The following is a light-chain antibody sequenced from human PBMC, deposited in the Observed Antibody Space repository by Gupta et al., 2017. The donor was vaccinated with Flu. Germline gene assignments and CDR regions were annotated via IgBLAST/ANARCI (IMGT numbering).Light chain of an antibody. J-gene: IGKJ1*01. CDR1: QSILYSSNNENY. Sequence: EIVMTQSPDLLARSVGERATITCKSSQSILYSSNNENYLAWYQQKPGQSPKLLIYWASTRESGVPDRFSGSGSGTDFTLTISSLQAEDVAVYYCQQYYSSPQTFGQGTKVEIK. CDR3: QQYYSSPQT. V-gene: IGKV4-1*01. CDR2: WAS.